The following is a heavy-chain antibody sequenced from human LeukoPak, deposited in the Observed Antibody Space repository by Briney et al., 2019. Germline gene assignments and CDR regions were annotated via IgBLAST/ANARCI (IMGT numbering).Heavy chain of an antibody. Sequence: SVKVSCKASGGTFNSYAISWVRQAPGRGLEWMGGIIPIFGTANYAQKVQGRVTITTDESTTTAYMELSSLRSEDTAVYYCARARSPSSGYLLRDHNWFDPWGQGTLVTVSS. D-gene: IGHD3-22*01. CDR3: ARARSPSSGYLLRDHNWFDP. CDR2: IIPIFGTA. CDR1: GGTFNSYA. J-gene: IGHJ5*02. V-gene: IGHV1-69*05.